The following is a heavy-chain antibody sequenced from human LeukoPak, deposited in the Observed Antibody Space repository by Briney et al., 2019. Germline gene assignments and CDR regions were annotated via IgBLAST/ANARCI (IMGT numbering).Heavy chain of an antibody. CDR1: GFTVSSNY. CDR2: IYSGGST. V-gene: IGHV3-66*01. Sequence: GGSLRLSCAASGFTVSSNYMSWVRQAPGKGLEWVSVIYSGGSTYYADSVKGRFTISRDNSKNTLYLQMNSLRAEDTAVYYCARGPPLGYDILTGYRYYYGMDVWGQGTTVTVSS. D-gene: IGHD3-9*01. J-gene: IGHJ6*02. CDR3: ARGPPLGYDILTGYRYYYGMDV.